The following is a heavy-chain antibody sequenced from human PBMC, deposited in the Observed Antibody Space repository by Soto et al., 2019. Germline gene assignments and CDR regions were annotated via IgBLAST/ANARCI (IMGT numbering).Heavy chain of an antibody. CDR2: MNPNSGNT. D-gene: IGHD2-2*01. Sequence: ASVKVSCKASGYSFSSNDINWVRQATGQGLEWMGWMNPNSGNTVYAQKFQGRVTMTRNTSISTAYMELRSLRSEDTAVYYCARCPGYCSSTSCKAFYIWGQGTMVTVSS. CDR1: GYSFSSND. V-gene: IGHV1-8*01. J-gene: IGHJ3*02. CDR3: ARCPGYCSSTSCKAFYI.